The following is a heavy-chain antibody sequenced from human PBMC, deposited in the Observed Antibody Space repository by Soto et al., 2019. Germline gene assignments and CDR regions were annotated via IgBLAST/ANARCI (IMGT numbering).Heavy chain of an antibody. CDR3: ARLTSRAHYFTMAV. Sequence: PSETLSLACSVSGGTINSGGYYLTWIRQHPGRGLECIGYIYYSGNTYYNPSLKSRLTISLDTSENQFSMKLNSVTVADTAVYYCARLTSRAHYFTMAVWGQGTAVTGFS. CDR2: IYYSGNT. J-gene: IGHJ6*02. D-gene: IGHD1-26*01. V-gene: IGHV4-31*03. CDR1: GGTINSGGYY.